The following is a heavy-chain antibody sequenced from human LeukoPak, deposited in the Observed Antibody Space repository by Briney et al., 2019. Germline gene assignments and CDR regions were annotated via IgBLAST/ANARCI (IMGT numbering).Heavy chain of an antibody. CDR2: IYYSGST. V-gene: IGHV4-59*08. CDR3: ARHGGIVLMVYAIRAAAAPGEYFDL. J-gene: IGHJ2*01. CDR1: GGSISSYY. D-gene: IGHD2-8*01. Sequence: SETLSLTCTVSGGSISSYYWSWIRQPPGKGLEWIGYIYYSGSTNYNPSLKSRVTISVDTSKNQFSLKLSSVTAADTAVYYCARHGGIVLMVYAIRAAAAPGEYFDLWGRGTLVTVSS.